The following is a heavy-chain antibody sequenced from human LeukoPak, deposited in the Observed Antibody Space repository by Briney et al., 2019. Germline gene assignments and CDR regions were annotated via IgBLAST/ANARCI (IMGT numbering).Heavy chain of an antibody. Sequence: GGSLRLSCAASGFTFDDYAMHWVRQAPGKGLEWVSGISWNSGSIGYADSVKGRFTISRDNAKNSLYLQMNSLRAEDTALYYCTTDPPRFYGMDVWGQGTTVTVSS. V-gene: IGHV3-9*01. CDR3: TTDPPRFYGMDV. CDR1: GFTFDDYA. J-gene: IGHJ6*02. CDR2: ISWNSGSI.